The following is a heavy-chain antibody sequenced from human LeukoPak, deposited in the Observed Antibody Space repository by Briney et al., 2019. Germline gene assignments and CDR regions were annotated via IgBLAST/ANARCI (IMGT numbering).Heavy chain of an antibody. D-gene: IGHD1-14*01. CDR1: GGSITSSSYY. CDR3: ARQTRAVFFDY. V-gene: IGHV4-39*01. CDR2: IYYSGST. Sequence: SETLSLTCTVSGGSITSSSYYWGWIRQPPGKGLEWIGSIYYSGSTYYNPSLKRRVTISVDTSKNQFSLKLSSVTAADTAVYYWARQTRAVFFDYWGQGTLVTVSS. J-gene: IGHJ4*02.